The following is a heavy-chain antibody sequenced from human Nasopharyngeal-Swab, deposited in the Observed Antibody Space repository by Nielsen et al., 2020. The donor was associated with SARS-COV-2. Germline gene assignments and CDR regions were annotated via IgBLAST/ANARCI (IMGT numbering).Heavy chain of an antibody. CDR2: IYSRGET. J-gene: IGHJ5*02. V-gene: IGHV3-66*01. CDR3: ARDIQARFLEWLPTPFDP. CDR1: GFSVSYNY. Sequence: GGSLRLSCEVSGFSVSYNYMSWVRQAPGKGLEWVAVIYSRGETHYTDSVRGRFTISRDNSKNMVNLQLNSLRAEDTAVYYCARDIQARFLEWLPTPFDPWGQGTLVTVSS. D-gene: IGHD3-3*01.